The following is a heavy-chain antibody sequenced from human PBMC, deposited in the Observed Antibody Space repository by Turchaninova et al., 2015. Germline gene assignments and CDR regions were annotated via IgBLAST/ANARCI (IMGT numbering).Heavy chain of an antibody. CDR3: VKDNDRDDDGWFDS. Sequence: EVQLVESGGGLAQPGRSLSLSCAASGFIFDDYGRHWVRQAPGKGREWVAGINWNSGSVGYGNSVKGRFTISRDNAKNSLYLQMNSLRAEDMAFYYCVKDNDRDDDGWFDSWGQGTLVTVSS. D-gene: IGHD1-1*01. CDR1: GFIFDDYG. V-gene: IGHV3-9*03. CDR2: INWNSGSV. J-gene: IGHJ5*01.